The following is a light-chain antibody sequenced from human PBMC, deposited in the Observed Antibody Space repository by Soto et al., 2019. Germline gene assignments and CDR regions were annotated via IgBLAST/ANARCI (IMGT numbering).Light chain of an antibody. V-gene: IGLV2-23*01. CDR3: CSYAGSSTWV. CDR2: EGS. CDR1: SSDVGSYNL. J-gene: IGLJ3*02. Sequence: QSALTQPASVSGSPGQSITISCTGTSSDVGSYNLVSWYQQHPGKAPKLMIYEGSKRPSGVSNRFSGSKSGNTASLTISGHQAEDEADYYCCSYAGSSTWVFGGGTHLTVL.